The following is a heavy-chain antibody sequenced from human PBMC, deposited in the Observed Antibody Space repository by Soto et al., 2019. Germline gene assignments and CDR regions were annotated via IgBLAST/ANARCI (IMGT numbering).Heavy chain of an antibody. CDR2: IIPIFGTA. CDR3: ARVGSSGYNFQR. Sequence: RASVKVSCKASGGTFSSYAISWVRQAPGQGLEWMGGIIPIFGTANYAQKFQGRVTITADKSTSTAYMELSSLRSEDTAVYYCARVGSSGYNFQRWGQGTLVTVSS. D-gene: IGHD6-19*01. CDR1: GGTFSSYA. V-gene: IGHV1-69*06. J-gene: IGHJ1*01.